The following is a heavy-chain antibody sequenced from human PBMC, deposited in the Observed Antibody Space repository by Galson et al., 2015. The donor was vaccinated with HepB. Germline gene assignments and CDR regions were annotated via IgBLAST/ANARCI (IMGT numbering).Heavy chain of an antibody. D-gene: IGHD6-19*01. CDR2: IYYSGST. CDR3: ARGYSSGWYADWFDP. J-gene: IGHJ5*02. V-gene: IGHV4-39*01. Sequence: LSLTCTVSGGSISSSSYYWGWIRQPPGKGLEWIGSIYYSGSTYYNPSLKSRVTISVDTSKNQFSLKLSSVTAADTAVYYCARGYSSGWYADWFDPWGQGTLVTVSS. CDR1: GGSISSSSYY.